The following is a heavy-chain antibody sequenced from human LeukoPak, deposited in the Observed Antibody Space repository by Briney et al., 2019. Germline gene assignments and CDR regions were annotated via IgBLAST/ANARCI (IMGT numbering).Heavy chain of an antibody. Sequence: SETLSLTCGVSGGSITNTNYWTWVRQPPGKGLEWIGEVNLQGSTNYNPSLMGRVAIAVDTSENHVSLQLTSVTAADTAVYYCAREGGPYRPLDYSGQGTLVTVSS. CDR1: GGSITNTNY. V-gene: IGHV4-4*02. CDR2: VNLQGST. CDR3: AREGGPYRPLDY. J-gene: IGHJ4*02.